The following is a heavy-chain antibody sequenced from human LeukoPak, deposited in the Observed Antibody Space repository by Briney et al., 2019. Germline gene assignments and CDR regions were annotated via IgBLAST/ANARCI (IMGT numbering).Heavy chain of an antibody. D-gene: IGHD6-13*01. CDR3: AKEHGGSSWYEDAFDI. Sequence: WIRQPPGKGLEWVSGINWNGGSTGYADSVKGRFTISRDNSKNTLYLQMNSLRAEDTAVYYCAKEHGGSSWYEDAFDIWGQGTMVTVSS. J-gene: IGHJ3*02. V-gene: IGHV3-20*03. CDR2: INWNGGST.